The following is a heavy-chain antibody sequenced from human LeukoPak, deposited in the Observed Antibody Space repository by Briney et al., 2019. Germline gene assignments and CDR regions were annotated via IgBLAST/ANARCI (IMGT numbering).Heavy chain of an antibody. V-gene: IGHV2-70*11. CDR3: ARIRGYCSGGSCPTRYKYYYYYMDV. Sequence: SGPALVKPTQTLTLTCTFSGFSLRTSGMCVSWIRQPRGKALEWLSRIDWDDDKYYSTSLKTRLTISKDTSKNQVVLTMTNMDPVDTATYYCARIRGYCSGGSCPTRYKYYYYYMDVWGKGTTVTVSS. CDR1: GFSLRTSGMC. CDR2: IDWDDDK. J-gene: IGHJ6*03. D-gene: IGHD2-15*01.